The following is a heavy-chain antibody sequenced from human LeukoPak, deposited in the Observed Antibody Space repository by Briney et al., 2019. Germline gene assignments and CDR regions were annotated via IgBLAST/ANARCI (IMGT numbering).Heavy chain of an antibody. V-gene: IGHV4-59*01. Sequence: SETLSLTCTVSGVSISSYYWSWIRQPPGKGLEWIGYIYYSGSTNYNPSLKSRVTISVDTSKNQFSLKLSSVTAADTAVYYCARGAGGFDYWGQGTLVTVSS. CDR2: IYYSGST. D-gene: IGHD3-16*01. CDR1: GVSISSYY. J-gene: IGHJ4*02. CDR3: ARGAGGFDY.